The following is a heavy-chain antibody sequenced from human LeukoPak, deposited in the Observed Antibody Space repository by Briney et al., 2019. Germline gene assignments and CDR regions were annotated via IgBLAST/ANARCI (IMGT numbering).Heavy chain of an antibody. Sequence: GSLRLSWAASGFPFSSYAISWVRPAPGKGVGLVGRISNSGTTDYAAPVKGRFIISRDDSKNTLYLQMNSLKTEDTAIYYCTTAPTRGWLPYFDYWGQGTLVTVSS. J-gene: IGHJ4*02. D-gene: IGHD5-24*01. CDR3: TTAPTRGWLPYFDY. CDR2: ISNSGTT. CDR1: GFPFSSYA. V-gene: IGHV3-15*01.